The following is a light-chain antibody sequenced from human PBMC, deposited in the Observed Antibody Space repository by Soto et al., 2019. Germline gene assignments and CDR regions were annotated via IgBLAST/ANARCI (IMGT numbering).Light chain of an antibody. CDR3: QQYNNYRT. J-gene: IGKJ1*01. V-gene: IGKV1-5*03. CDR1: QSISSW. CDR2: KAS. Sequence: DIQMTQSPSTLSASVGDRVTITCRASQSISSWLAWYQQKPGKAPKLLIYKASSLESGVPSRFSGSGSGTEFTLTISSLQPDDFANYYCQQYNNYRTFGQGTKVEIK.